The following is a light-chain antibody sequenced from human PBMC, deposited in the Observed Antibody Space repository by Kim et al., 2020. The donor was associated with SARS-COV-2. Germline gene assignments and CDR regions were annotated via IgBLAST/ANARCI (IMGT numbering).Light chain of an antibody. CDR2: GAS. CDR3: QQYGSSPWT. CDR1: QSVSNSY. V-gene: IGKV3-20*01. Sequence: EIVLTQSPGMLSLSPGERATLSCRASQSVSNSYLAWFQQKPGQAPRLLMFGASNRATGIPDRFTASGSGTDFTLTISRLEPEDFAVYFCQQYGSSPWTFGQGTKVDIK. J-gene: IGKJ1*01.